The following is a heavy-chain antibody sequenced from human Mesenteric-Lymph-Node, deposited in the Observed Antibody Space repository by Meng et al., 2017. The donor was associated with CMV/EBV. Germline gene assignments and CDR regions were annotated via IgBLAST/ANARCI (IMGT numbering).Heavy chain of an antibody. D-gene: IGHD5-18*01. CDR1: GFMFSSYA. Sequence: GGSLRLSCAASGFMFSSYAMSWVRQAPGKGLEWVAVISYDGSNKYYADSVKGRFTISRDNSKNTLYLQMNSLRAEDTAVYYCARGYSYGRIAGPGFWGQGTLVTVSS. J-gene: IGHJ4*02. CDR2: ISYDGSNK. V-gene: IGHV3-30*04. CDR3: ARGYSYGRIAGPGF.